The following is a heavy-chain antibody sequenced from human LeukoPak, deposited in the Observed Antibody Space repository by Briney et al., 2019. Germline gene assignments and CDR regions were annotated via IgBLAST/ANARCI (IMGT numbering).Heavy chain of an antibody. D-gene: IGHD2-2*01. CDR2: INQDGGET. J-gene: IGHJ6*02. CDR1: GFTFSNCW. Sequence: GGSLRLSCAASGFTFSNCWMTWVRQAPGKGLGWVANINQDGGETYYVDSVKGRFTISRDNAKNSLYLQMNSLRAEDTAVYFCARGPYHMDVWGRGTTVTVSS. CDR3: ARGPYHMDV. V-gene: IGHV3-7*05.